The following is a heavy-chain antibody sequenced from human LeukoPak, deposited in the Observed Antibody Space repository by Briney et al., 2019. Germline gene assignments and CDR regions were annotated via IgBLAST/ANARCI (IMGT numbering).Heavy chain of an antibody. CDR3: ARGEWEYYYDSRSLAGGVDY. J-gene: IGHJ4*02. CDR2: MNPNSGNT. V-gene: IGHV1-8*01. Sequence: ASVKVSCKASGYTFTSYDINWVRQATGQGLEWMGWMNPNSGNTGYAQKFQGRVTMTRNTSISTAYMELSSLRSEDTAVCYCARGEWEYYYDSRSLAGGVDYWGQGTLVTVSS. D-gene: IGHD3-22*01. CDR1: GYTFTSYD.